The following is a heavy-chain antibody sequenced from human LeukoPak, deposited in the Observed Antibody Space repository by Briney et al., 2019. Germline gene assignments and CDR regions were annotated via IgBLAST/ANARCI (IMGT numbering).Heavy chain of an antibody. CDR2: IRYDGSNK. V-gene: IGHV3-30*02. Sequence: GGSLRLSCAASGFTFSSYGVHWVRQAPGKGLEWVAFIRYDGSNKYYADSVKGRFTISRDNSKNTLYLQMNSLRAEDTAVYYCAKDGGDCTNGVCYTAQYFQHWGQGTLVTVSS. CDR3: AKDGGDCTNGVCYTAQYFQH. J-gene: IGHJ1*01. D-gene: IGHD2-8*01. CDR1: GFTFSSYG.